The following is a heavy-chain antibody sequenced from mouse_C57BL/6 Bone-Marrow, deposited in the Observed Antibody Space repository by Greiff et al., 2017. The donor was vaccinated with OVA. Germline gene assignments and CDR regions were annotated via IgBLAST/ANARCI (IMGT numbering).Heavy chain of an antibody. V-gene: IGHV14-4*01. CDR1: GFNIKDDY. CDR3: TTQDQIYYGNYGGFAY. D-gene: IGHD2-1*01. J-gene: IGHJ3*01. Sequence: VHVKQSGAELVRPGASVKLSCTASGFNIKDDYMHWVKQRPEQGLEWIGWIDPENGDTEYASKFQGKATITADTSSNTAYLQLSSLTSEDTAVYYCTTQDQIYYGNYGGFAYWGQGTLVTVSA. CDR2: IDPENGDT.